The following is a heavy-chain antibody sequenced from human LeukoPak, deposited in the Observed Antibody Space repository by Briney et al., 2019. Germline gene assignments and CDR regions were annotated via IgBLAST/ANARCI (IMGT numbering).Heavy chain of an antibody. V-gene: IGHV3-21*01. J-gene: IGHJ5*02. D-gene: IGHD5/OR15-5a*01. CDR1: GFTFSNYN. Sequence: GGSLRLSCAASGFTFSNYNMNWVRQAPGKGLEWVSSIGSSSSSINYADSLKGRFTISRDNAKNSLYLQMNSLRAEDTAVYYCASAPLGSTRPWGQGTLVTVSS. CDR2: IGSSSSSI. CDR3: ASAPLGSTRP.